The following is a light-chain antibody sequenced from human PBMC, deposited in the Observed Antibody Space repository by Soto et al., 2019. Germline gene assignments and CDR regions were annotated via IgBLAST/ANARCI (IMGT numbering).Light chain of an antibody. J-gene: IGLJ2*01. CDR2: EVS. CDR1: SSDVGSYNL. CDR3: CSYAGSSTFRVV. Sequence: QPVLTQPASVSGSPGQSITISCTGTSSDVGSYNLVSWYQQHPGKAPKLMIYEVSKRPSGVSNRFSGSKSGNTASLTISGLQAEDEADYYCCSYAGSSTFRVVFGGGTKLTVL. V-gene: IGLV2-23*02.